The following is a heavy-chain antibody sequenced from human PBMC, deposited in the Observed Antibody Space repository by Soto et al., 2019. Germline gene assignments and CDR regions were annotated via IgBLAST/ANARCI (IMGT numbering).Heavy chain of an antibody. CDR2: ISSGSSTI. D-gene: IGHD5-12*01. V-gene: IGHV3-48*01. CDR3: ARDRKGYSGYVTLNGYFDL. CDR1: GVSLSRHI. Sequence: GSLLFSGHAPGVSLSRHIMSCVARARENGVEWVSYISSGSSTIYYADSVKGRFTISRDNAKNSLYLQMNSLRAEDTAVYYCARDRKGYSGYVTLNGYFDLWGRGTLVTDSS. J-gene: IGHJ2*01.